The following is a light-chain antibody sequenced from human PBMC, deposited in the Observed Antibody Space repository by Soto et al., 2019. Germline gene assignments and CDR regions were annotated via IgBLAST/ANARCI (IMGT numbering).Light chain of an antibody. J-gene: IGLJ2*01. CDR2: DVS. V-gene: IGLV2-14*01. Sequence: QSALTQPASVSGSPGQSITISCTGTSSDVGGYNYVSWYQQHPGKAPKLMIYDVSNRPSGVSTRFSGSKSGNTASLTISGLQAEDEADYYCSSYTSSDTLLFGGVTKLTVL. CDR3: SSYTSSDTLL. CDR1: SSDVGGYNY.